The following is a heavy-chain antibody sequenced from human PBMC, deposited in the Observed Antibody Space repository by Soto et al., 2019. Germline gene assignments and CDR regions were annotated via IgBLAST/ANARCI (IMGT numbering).Heavy chain of an antibody. J-gene: IGHJ4*02. V-gene: IGHV3-23*01. CDR2: IGGSGGST. CDR3: ANRPYDNSGYYYCFHY. D-gene: IGHD3-22*01. CDR1: GFAFSSSA. Sequence: GGSLRLSCEASGFAFSSSAMGWVRQAPGKGLEWVSAIGGSGGSTYYADSVKGRFTISRDNSKNTLYLQMNSLRAEDTAVYYCANRPYDNSGYYYCFHYWGEGPLVPVSS.